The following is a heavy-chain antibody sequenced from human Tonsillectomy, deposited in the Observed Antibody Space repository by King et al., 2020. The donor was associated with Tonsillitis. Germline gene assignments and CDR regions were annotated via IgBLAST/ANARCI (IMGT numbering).Heavy chain of an antibody. CDR3: AKEIVGATTWYYGMDV. CDR2: IRGSGGST. J-gene: IGHJ6*02. CDR1: GFTFISYA. Sequence: VQLVESGGGLVQPGGSLRLSCAASGFTFISYAMSWVRQATGKGLEWVSAIRGSGGSTYYADSVKGRFTISRDNSKNTLYLQMNSLRAEDTAVYYCAKEIVGATTWYYGMDVWGQGTTVTVSS. D-gene: IGHD1-26*01. V-gene: IGHV3-23*04.